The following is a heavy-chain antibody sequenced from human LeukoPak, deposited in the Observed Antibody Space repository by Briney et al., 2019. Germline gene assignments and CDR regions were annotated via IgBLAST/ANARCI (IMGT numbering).Heavy chain of an antibody. CDR3: ARGGYSYGYTLYYFDY. V-gene: IGHV3-21*01. Sequence: GGSLRLSCAASGFTFSSYSMNWVRQAPGKGLEWVSSISSSSSYIYYADSVKGRFTISRDNAKSSLYLQMNSLRAEDTAVYYCARGGYSYGYTLYYFDYWGQGTLVTVSS. D-gene: IGHD5-18*01. CDR1: GFTFSSYS. J-gene: IGHJ4*02. CDR2: ISSSSSYI.